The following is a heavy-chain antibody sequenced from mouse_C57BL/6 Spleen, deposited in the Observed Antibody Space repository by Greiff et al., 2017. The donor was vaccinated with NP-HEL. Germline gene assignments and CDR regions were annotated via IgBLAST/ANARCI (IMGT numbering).Heavy chain of an antibody. CDR1: GYTFTSYW. CDR2: IDPSDSYT. D-gene: IGHD1-1*01. CDR3: ARRYGSTLPYFDY. J-gene: IGHJ2*01. V-gene: IGHV1-50*01. Sequence: VQLQQPGAELVKPGASVKLSCKASGYTFTSYWMQWVKQRPGQGLEWIGEIDPSDSYTNYNQKFKGKATLTVDTSSSTAYMQLSSLTSEDSAVYYCARRYGSTLPYFDYWGQGTTLTVSS.